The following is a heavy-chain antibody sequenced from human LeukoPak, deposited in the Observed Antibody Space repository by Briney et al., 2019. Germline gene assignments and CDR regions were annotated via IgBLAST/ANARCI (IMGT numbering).Heavy chain of an antibody. CDR3: AKGDTALDY. Sequence: GRSLRLSCAASGFTFDDYAMHWVRQAPGKGLEWVSGISWNSGSIGYADSVDGRFTISRDNAKNSLYLQMNSLRAEDTALYYCAKGDTALDYWGQGTLVTVSS. D-gene: IGHD5-18*01. CDR2: ISWNSGSI. CDR1: GFTFDDYA. J-gene: IGHJ4*02. V-gene: IGHV3-9*01.